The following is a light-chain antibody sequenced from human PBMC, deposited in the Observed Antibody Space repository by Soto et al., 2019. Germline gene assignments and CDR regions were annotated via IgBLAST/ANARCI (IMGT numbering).Light chain of an antibody. Sequence: QSALTQPPSASGTPGQRVTISCSGSSSNIGSNTVNWYQQLPGTAPKLLIYSNNQRPSGVPDRFSGSKSGTSASLAISGLPSEDEADYYGAACDDSLNGPVFGGGTKVTVL. CDR2: SNN. CDR1: SSNIGSNT. CDR3: AACDDSLNGPV. V-gene: IGLV1-44*01. J-gene: IGLJ2*01.